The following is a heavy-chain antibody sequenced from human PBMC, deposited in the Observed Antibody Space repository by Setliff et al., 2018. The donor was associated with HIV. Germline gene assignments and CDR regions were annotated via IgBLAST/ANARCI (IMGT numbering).Heavy chain of an antibody. CDR1: GYSFTNYW. Sequence: GESLKISCKGSGYSFTNYWIGWVSQMPGKGLEWMGIIYPGDSDTRYSPSFQGQVTISADKSISTAYLQWSSLKASDTAMYYCARLSVVTATRIYYFDYWGQGTLVTVSS. D-gene: IGHD2-21*02. V-gene: IGHV5-51*01. J-gene: IGHJ4*02. CDR3: ARLSVVTATRIYYFDY. CDR2: IYPGDSDT.